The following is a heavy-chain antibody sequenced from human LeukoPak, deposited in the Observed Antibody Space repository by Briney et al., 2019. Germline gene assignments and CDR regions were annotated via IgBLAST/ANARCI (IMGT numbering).Heavy chain of an antibody. CDR1: GFTVSSNY. CDR3: ARASPDYGSGPFDY. V-gene: IGHV3-13*01. CDR2: IGTAGDT. Sequence: GGSLRLSCAASGFTVSSNYMSWVRQATGKGLEWVSAIGTAGDTYYPGSVKGRFTISRENAKNSLYLQMNSLRAGDTAVYYCARASPDYGSGPFDYWGQGTLVTVSS. J-gene: IGHJ4*02. D-gene: IGHD3-10*01.